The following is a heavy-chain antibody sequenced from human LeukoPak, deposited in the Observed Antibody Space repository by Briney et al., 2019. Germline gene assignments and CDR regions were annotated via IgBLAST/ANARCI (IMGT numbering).Heavy chain of an antibody. Sequence: GGFLRLSCAASGFTFGNSWVHWVRQAPGKGLEWVSGISASGDVIHAADSVKGRFTISRADNALYLQMLDLRPEDSAMYYCAKDSLGIPRFDDWGQGTLVTVSS. D-gene: IGHD7-27*01. CDR1: GFTFGNSW. J-gene: IGHJ4*02. CDR3: AKDSLGIPRFDD. CDR2: ISASGDVI. V-gene: IGHV3-23*01.